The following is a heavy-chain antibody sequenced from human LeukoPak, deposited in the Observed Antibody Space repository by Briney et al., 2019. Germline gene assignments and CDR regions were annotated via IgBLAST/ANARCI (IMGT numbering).Heavy chain of an antibody. D-gene: IGHD3-22*01. CDR2: IYPGDSDT. V-gene: IGHV5-51*01. CDR3: ARTYYYDSSGSTGIDY. CDR1: GYSFTSYL. Sequence: GESLKISCKGSGYSFTSYLIGWVRQMPGKGLEWMGIIYPGDSDTRYSPSFQGQVTISADKSISTAYLQWSSLKASDTAMYYCARTYYYDSSGSTGIDYWGQGTLVTVSS. J-gene: IGHJ4*02.